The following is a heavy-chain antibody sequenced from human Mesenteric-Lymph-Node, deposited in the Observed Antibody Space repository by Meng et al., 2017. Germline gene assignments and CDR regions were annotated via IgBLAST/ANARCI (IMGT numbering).Heavy chain of an antibody. CDR1: GGSINSGNYY. V-gene: IGHV4-30-4*01. J-gene: IGHJ4*02. CDR2: IYYTGST. Sequence: VRLQGSGPGLVKTSQNLSRTCTVSGGSINSGNYYWSWIRQPPGKGLEWIGYIYYTGSTYYNPSLKSRVTISMDTSKNQFSLRLSSVTAADTAVYYCARNYYFDYWGQGTLVTVYS. CDR3: ARNYYFDY.